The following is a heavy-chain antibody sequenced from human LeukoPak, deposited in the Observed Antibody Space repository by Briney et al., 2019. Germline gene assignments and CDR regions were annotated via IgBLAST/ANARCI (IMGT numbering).Heavy chain of an antibody. CDR2: IYYSGST. CDR3: ARGGGVAGTPYNPYDY. V-gene: IGHV4-59*01. J-gene: IGHJ4*02. Sequence: PSETLSLTCTVSGGSISSYYWSWTRQPPGKGLEWIGYIYYSGSTNYNPSLKSRVTISVDTSKNQFSLKLSSVTAADTAVYYCARGGGVAGTPYNPYDYWGQGTLVTVSS. CDR1: GGSISSYY. D-gene: IGHD6-19*01.